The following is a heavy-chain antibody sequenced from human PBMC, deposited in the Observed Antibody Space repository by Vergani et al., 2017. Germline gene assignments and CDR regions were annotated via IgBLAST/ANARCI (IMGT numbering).Heavy chain of an antibody. V-gene: IGHV4-59*01. J-gene: IGHJ6*02. D-gene: IGHD2-2*01. Sequence: QVQLQESGPGLVKPSETLSLTCTVSGGSISSYYWSWIRQPPGKGLEWIGYIYYSGSTNYNPSLKSRVTISVDTSKNQFSLKLSSVTAADTAVHYCARVKGYCSSTSCPNYYYGMDVWGQGTTVTVSS. CDR2: IYYSGST. CDR3: ARVKGYCSSTSCPNYYYGMDV. CDR1: GGSISSYY.